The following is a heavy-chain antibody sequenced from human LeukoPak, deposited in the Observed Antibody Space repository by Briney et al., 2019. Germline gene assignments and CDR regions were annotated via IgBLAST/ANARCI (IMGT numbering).Heavy chain of an antibody. CDR2: IAPNGGSR. Sequence: GGSLRLSCAVSGFTFSTSAMSWVRQTPGKGLEWVSAIAPNGGSREYRDSVKGRFTISRDNSKNTLFLQMDSLRDEDTALYYCAIRGISGTKYFQHWGQGTLVTVSS. CDR1: GFTFSTSA. CDR3: AIRGISGTKYFQH. J-gene: IGHJ1*01. V-gene: IGHV3-23*01. D-gene: IGHD1-20*01.